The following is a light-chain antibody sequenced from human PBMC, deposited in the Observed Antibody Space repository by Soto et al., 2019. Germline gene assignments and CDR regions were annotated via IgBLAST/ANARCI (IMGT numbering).Light chain of an antibody. J-gene: IGLJ1*01. CDR3: TSYTRTSSTTYV. CDR2: DVS. V-gene: IGLV2-14*01. Sequence: QSVLTQPVSVSGSPGQSITISCTGTSSDVGGYNYVSWYQQHPGKAPKLMIYDVSNRPSGVSNRFSGSKSGNTASLTISGLQAEDEADYYCTSYTRTSSTTYVFGTGTKVTV. CDR1: SSDVGGYNY.